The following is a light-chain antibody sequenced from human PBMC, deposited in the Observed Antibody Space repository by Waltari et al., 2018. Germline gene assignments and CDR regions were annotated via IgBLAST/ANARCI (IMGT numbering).Light chain of an antibody. CDR2: HAS. CDR1: QSVGKY. J-gene: IGKJ1*01. CDR3: QKYRSLPAT. Sequence: VVLTQSPGTLSLSPGEGATIPCRASQSVGKYLAWYQQRPGQAPRLLIYHASIRATGIPDRFSGSGSETDFSLTISRLEPEDFAVYYCQKYRSLPATFGQGTKVEI. V-gene: IGKV3-20*01.